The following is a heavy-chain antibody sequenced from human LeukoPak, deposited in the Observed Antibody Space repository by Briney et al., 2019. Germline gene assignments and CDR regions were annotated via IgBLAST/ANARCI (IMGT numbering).Heavy chain of an antibody. V-gene: IGHV3-23*01. Sequence: GGSLRLSCVASGFTFSSYAMSWVRQAPGKGLEWVSAISGSGGSTYYADSVKGRFTISRDNSKNTLYLQMNSLRAEDTAVYYCANTANWGRSNDAFDIWGQGTMVTVSS. CDR3: ANTANWGRSNDAFDI. CDR2: ISGSGGST. D-gene: IGHD7-27*01. CDR1: GFTFSSYA. J-gene: IGHJ3*02.